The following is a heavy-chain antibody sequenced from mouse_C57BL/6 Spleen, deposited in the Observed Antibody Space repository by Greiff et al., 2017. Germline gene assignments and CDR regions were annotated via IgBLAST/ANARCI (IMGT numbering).Heavy chain of an antibody. J-gene: IGHJ4*01. CDR2: IDPETGGT. V-gene: IGHV1-15*01. Sequence: QVHVKQSGAELVRPGASVTLSCKASGYTFTDYEMHWVKQTPVHGLEWIGAIDPETGGTAYNQKFKGKAILTADKSSSTAYMELRSLTSEDSAVYYCTREMVTKAMDYWGQGTSVTVSS. CDR3: TREMVTKAMDY. CDR1: GYTFTDYE. D-gene: IGHD2-3*01.